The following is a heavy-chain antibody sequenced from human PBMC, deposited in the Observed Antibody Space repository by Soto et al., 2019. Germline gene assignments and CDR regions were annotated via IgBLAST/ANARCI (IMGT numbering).Heavy chain of an antibody. CDR1: GGSISTPNW. D-gene: IGHD3-22*01. CDR3: ASGFDSDGLYNGGHP. Sequence: VQLQESGPGLVKPSGTLSLTCTVSGGSISTPNWWSWVRQSPGKGLEWIGEILHIGSTNYNPSLKSRVTISIDKSKNQSSLRLSSVTAADTAVYYCASGFDSDGLYNGGHPWGQGTLVSVSS. CDR2: ILHIGST. J-gene: IGHJ5*02. V-gene: IGHV4-4*02.